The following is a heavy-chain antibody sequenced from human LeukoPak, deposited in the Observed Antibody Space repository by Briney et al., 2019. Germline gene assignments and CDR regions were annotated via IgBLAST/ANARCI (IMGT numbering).Heavy chain of an antibody. CDR2: IRYDGSNK. Sequence: GGSLRLSCAASGFTFSSYGMHWVRQAPGKGPEWVAFIRYDGSNKYYADSVKGRFTISRDNSKNTLYLQMNSLRAEDTAVYYCAKDQVAATLGVPWFDPWGQGTLVTVSS. CDR1: GFTFSSYG. J-gene: IGHJ5*02. CDR3: AKDQVAATLGVPWFDP. D-gene: IGHD2-15*01. V-gene: IGHV3-30*02.